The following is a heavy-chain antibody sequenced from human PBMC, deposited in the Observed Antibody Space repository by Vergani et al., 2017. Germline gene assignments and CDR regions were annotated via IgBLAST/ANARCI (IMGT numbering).Heavy chain of an antibody. Sequence: VQLVESGGGLVKPGGSLRLSCAASGFTFSSYGMHWVRQAPGKGLEWVAVIGYDGSNKYYADSVKGRFTISRDNSKNTLYLQMNSLRAEDTAVYYCARAYYYGSVSPLYYYYGMDVWGQGTTVTVSS. CDR2: IGYDGSNK. J-gene: IGHJ6*02. CDR3: ARAYYYGSVSPLYYYYGMDV. D-gene: IGHD3-10*01. CDR1: GFTFSSYG. V-gene: IGHV3-33*01.